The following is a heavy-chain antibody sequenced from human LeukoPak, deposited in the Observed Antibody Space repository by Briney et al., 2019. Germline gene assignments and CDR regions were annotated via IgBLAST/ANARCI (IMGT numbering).Heavy chain of an antibody. CDR3: ARGRGSSWYWDYYYHMDV. D-gene: IGHD6-13*01. V-gene: IGHV3-7*01. CDR1: GFTFSSYW. CDR2: IKQDGSEK. Sequence: AGGSLRLSCAASGFTFSSYWMSWVRQAPGKGLEWVANIKQDGSEKYYVDSVKGRFTISRDNAKNSLYLQMNSLRAEDTAVYYCARGRGSSWYWDYYYHMDVWGKGTTVTVSS. J-gene: IGHJ6*03.